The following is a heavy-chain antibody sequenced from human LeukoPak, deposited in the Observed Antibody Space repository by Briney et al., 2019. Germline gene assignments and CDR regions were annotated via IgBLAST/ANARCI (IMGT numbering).Heavy chain of an antibody. D-gene: IGHD3-3*01. CDR2: ISSSGSTI. V-gene: IGHV3-11*04. Sequence: PGGSLRLSCVASGFTFSDYFMSWIRQAPGKGLEWVSYISSSGSTIYYADSVKGRFTISRDNAKNSLYLQMNSLRAEDTAVYYCARGVLRFLELDVWGKGTTVTVSS. CDR1: GFTFSDYF. J-gene: IGHJ6*04. CDR3: ARGVLRFLELDV.